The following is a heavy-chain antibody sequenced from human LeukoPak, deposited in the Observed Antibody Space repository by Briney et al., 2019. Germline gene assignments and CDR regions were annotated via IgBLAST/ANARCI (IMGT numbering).Heavy chain of an antibody. D-gene: IGHD6-19*01. CDR3: AKDGAVAAIYYYYGMDV. CDR2: ISSSGGST. CDR1: RFTLSSYA. Sequence: GGSLRLSCAASRFTLSSYAMSCVRQAPGKGLEWVSAISSSGGSTYYADPVKGRFTISRDNSKNTLYLQMNSLRAEDTAVYYCAKDGAVAAIYYYYGMDVWGQGTTVTVSS. V-gene: IGHV3-23*01. J-gene: IGHJ6*02.